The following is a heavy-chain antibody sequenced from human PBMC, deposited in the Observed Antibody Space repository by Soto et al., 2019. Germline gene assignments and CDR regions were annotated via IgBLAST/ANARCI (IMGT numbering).Heavy chain of an antibody. CDR2: INHSGST. D-gene: IGHD4-17*01. CDR3: ARGLIYGDYTSCFDP. Sequence: QVQLQQWGAGLLKPSETLSLTCAVYGGSFSAYQWSWIRQPPGKGLEWIGEINHSGSTNYNPSLKSRITISVDTSKNQCSLKLSSVTAADTAVYFCARGLIYGDYTSCFDPWGPGTLVTVSS. J-gene: IGHJ5*02. V-gene: IGHV4-34*01. CDR1: GGSFSAYQ.